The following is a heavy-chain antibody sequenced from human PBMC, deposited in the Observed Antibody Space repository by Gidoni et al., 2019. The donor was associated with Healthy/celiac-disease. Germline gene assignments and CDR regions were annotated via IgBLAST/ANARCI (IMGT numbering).Heavy chain of an antibody. CDR3: ARLDCGGDCYGYYYYGMDV. CDR2: IIPIFGTA. CDR1: GGTFSSYA. D-gene: IGHD2-21*01. Sequence: QVQLVQSGAEVKKPGYSVKVSCKASGGTFSSYAISWVRQAPGQGLEWMGGIIPIFGTANYAQKFQGRVTITADESTSTAYMELSSLRSEDTAVYYCARLDCGGDCYGYYYYGMDVWGQGTTVTVSS. V-gene: IGHV1-69*01. J-gene: IGHJ6*02.